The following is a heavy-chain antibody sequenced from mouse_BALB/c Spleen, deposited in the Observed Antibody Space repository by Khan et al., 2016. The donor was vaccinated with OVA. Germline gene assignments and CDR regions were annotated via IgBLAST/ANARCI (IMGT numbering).Heavy chain of an antibody. D-gene: IGHD2-4*01. Sequence: VQLQESGPGLVAPSQSLSITCTVSGFSFTDYGVSWIRQPPGKGLEWLGVIWSSGNTYYNSALKYRLSISKDKYKSQVFLKMTRLQNDETAMYYCAKGVWSYYDTLDYWGQGTSGTVSP. J-gene: IGHJ4*01. V-gene: IGHV2-6-5*01. CDR3: AKGVWSYYDTLDY. CDR1: GFSFTDYG. CDR2: IWSSGNT.